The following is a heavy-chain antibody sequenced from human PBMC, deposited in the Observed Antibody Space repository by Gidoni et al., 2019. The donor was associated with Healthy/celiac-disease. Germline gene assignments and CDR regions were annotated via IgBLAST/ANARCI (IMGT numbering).Heavy chain of an antibody. CDR3: ARDGANVRVFDI. J-gene: IGHJ3*02. Sequence: PGSSVKVSCKASGGTFSSYAISWVRQAPGQGLEWMRGIIPIFGTANYAQKFQGRVTITADESTSTAYMELSSLRSEDTAVYYCARDGANVRVFDIWGQGTMVTVSS. D-gene: IGHD3-16*01. CDR1: GGTFSSYA. CDR2: IIPIFGTA. V-gene: IGHV1-69*01.